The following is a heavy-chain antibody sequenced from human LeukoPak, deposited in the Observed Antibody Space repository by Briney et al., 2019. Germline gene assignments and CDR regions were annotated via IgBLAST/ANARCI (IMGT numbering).Heavy chain of an antibody. V-gene: IGHV3-30*02. D-gene: IGHD1-26*01. Sequence: GGSLRLSCEASGFTLKSYAMHWVRQAPGKGLEGVAYIHISGSNKFYADSVKGRFTISRDNSKNTLYLQMSSLTAEDTAVYYCATNWESLAFDYGGQGILVTVSS. J-gene: IGHJ4*02. CDR1: GFTLKSYA. CDR2: IHISGSNK. CDR3: ATNWESLAFDY.